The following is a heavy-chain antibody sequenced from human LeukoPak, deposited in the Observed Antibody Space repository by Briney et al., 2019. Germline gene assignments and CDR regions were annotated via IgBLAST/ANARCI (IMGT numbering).Heavy chain of an antibody. CDR2: ISSSSSYI. CDR1: KFTFSDYY. J-gene: IGHJ5*02. CDR3: ASGANNWFDP. Sequence: PGGSLRLSCAASKFTFSDYYMSWIRQAPGKGLEWVSYISSSSSYIYYADSVKGRFTISRDNAKNSLYLQMNSLRAEDTAVYYCASGANNWFDPWGQGTLVTVSS. D-gene: IGHD1-26*01. V-gene: IGHV3-11*06.